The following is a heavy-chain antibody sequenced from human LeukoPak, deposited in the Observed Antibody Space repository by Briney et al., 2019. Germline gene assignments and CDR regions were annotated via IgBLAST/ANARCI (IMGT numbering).Heavy chain of an antibody. J-gene: IGHJ4*02. D-gene: IGHD3-22*01. V-gene: IGHV3-21*01. Sequence: GGSLRLSCAVSGFTFSNYSMNWVRQAPGKGLEWVSCISSSRSYIYYADSVKGRFTISRDNAKNSLYLQMNSLRAEDTAVYYCAKDYYDSSGYYMGVVGYWGQGTLVTVSS. CDR3: AKDYYDSSGYYMGVVGY. CDR2: ISSSRSYI. CDR1: GFTFSNYS.